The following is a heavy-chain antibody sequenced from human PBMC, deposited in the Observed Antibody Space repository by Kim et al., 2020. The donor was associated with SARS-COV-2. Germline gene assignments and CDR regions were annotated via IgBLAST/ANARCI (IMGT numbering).Heavy chain of an antibody. CDR1: GGSVSNGNYY. V-gene: IGHV4-31*03. CDR2: IYYSGST. Sequence: SETLSLTCTVSGGSVSNGNYYWTWIRQHPGKGLEWIGYIYYSGSTYYNSSLKSRVIISIDTSKNQFSLKLTSVTAADTAVYFCARCGSTWYDFDYWGQGT. J-gene: IGHJ4*02. CDR3: ARCGSTWYDFDY. D-gene: IGHD6-13*01.